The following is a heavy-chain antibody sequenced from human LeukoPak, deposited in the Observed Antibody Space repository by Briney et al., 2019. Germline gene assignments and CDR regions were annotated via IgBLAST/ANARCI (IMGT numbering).Heavy chain of an antibody. V-gene: IGHV4-59*01. D-gene: IGHD1-26*01. Sequence: SETLSLTCTVSGGSISSYYWSWIRQPPGKGLEWIGYIYYSGSTNYNPSLKSRVTISVDTSKNQFSLKLSSVTAADTAVYYCALSIVGVTGGPSSIDYWGQGTLVTVSS. CDR3: ALSIVGVTGGPSSIDY. CDR1: GGSISSYY. J-gene: IGHJ4*02. CDR2: IYYSGST.